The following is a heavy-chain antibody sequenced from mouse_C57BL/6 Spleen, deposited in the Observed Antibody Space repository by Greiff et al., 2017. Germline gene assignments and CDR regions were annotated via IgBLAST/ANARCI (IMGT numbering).Heavy chain of an antibody. Sequence: EVHLVESGGGLVQPGESLKLSCESNEYEFPSHDMSWVRKTPEKRLELVAAINSDGGSTYYPDTMERRFIISRDNTKKTLYLQMSSLRSEDTALYYCARGDYYYGSSYGFAYWGQGTLVTVSA. CDR3: ARGDYYYGSSYGFAY. CDR2: INSDGGST. CDR1: EYEFPSHD. D-gene: IGHD1-1*01. J-gene: IGHJ3*01. V-gene: IGHV5-2*01.